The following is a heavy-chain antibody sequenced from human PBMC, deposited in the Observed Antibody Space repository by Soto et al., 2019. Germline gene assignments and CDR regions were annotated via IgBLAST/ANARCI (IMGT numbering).Heavy chain of an antibody. CDR2: IIPIFGTA. D-gene: IGHD1-26*01. J-gene: IGHJ6*02. Sequence: ASVKVSCKASGGTFSSYAISWVRQAPGQGLEWMGGIIPIFGTANYAQKFQGRVTITADESTSTAYMELSSLRSEDTAVYYCARGTTTAHQPRGMDVWGQGTTVTVSS. V-gene: IGHV1-69*13. CDR3: ARGTTTAHQPRGMDV. CDR1: GGTFSSYA.